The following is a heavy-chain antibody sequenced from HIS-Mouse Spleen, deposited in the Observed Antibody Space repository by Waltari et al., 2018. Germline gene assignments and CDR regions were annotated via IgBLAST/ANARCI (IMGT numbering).Heavy chain of an antibody. J-gene: IGHJ2*01. CDR1: GGSISSSSYY. D-gene: IGHD6-13*01. Sequence: QLQLQESGPGLVKPSETLSLTCTVSGGSISSSSYYWGWIRQPQGKGLDWIGSIDYSGGTYYNPSLKSRVTISVETSKNQVSLKLSSVTAADTAVYYCAREIPYSSSWYDWYFDLWGRGTLVTVSS. CDR2: IDYSGGT. CDR3: AREIPYSSSWYDWYFDL. V-gene: IGHV4-39*07.